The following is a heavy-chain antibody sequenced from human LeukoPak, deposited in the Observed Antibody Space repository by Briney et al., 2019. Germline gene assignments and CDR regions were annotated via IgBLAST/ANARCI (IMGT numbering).Heavy chain of an antibody. CDR3: AKAPSDYDFWSGSYFDY. CDR2: ISGSGGST. V-gene: IGHV3-23*01. J-gene: IGHJ4*02. D-gene: IGHD3-3*01. CDR1: GFTFSSYA. Sequence: GGSLRLSCAASGFTFSSYAMSWVRQAPGKGLEWVSAISGSGGSTYYADSVKGRFTISRDNSKNMLYLQMNSLRAEDTAVYYCAKAPSDYDFWSGSYFDYWGQGTLVTVSS.